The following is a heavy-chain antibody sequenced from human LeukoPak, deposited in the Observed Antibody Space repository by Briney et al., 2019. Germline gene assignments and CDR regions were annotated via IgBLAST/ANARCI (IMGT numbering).Heavy chain of an antibody. CDR1: GFTFSPYI. CDR3: ARAGVIGAAYYFDY. J-gene: IGHJ4*02. CDR2: ISPSSSFI. Sequence: GGSLRLSCAASGFTFSPYIMSWVRQAPGKGLEWVSSISPSSSFIYYADSMKGRFTISRDNAKNSLYLQMNSLRAEDTAVYYCARAGVIGAAYYFDYWGQGTLVTVSS. V-gene: IGHV3-21*01. D-gene: IGHD3-10*01.